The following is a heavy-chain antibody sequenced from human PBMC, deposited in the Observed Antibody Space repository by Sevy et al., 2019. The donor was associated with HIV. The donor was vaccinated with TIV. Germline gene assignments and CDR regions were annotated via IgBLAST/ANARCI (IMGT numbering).Heavy chain of an antibody. CDR3: AHRRNYYDSSGLDY. D-gene: IGHD3-22*01. J-gene: IGHJ4*02. CDR1: GFSLTTTGVG. Sequence: SGPTLVKPTQTLTLTCTFSGFSLTTTGVGVAWIRQPPGKALEWLALIYWDDDKRYSPSLRSRLTITKDTSKNQVVLTMSNVDPVDTATYYCAHRRNYYDSSGLDYWGQGTLVTVSS. V-gene: IGHV2-5*02. CDR2: IYWDDDK.